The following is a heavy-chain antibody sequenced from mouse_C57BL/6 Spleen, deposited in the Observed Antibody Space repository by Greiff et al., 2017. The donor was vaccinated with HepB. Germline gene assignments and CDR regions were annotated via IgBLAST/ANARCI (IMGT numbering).Heavy chain of an antibody. Sequence: EVKVVESGGGLVKPGGSLKLSCAASGFTFSSYAMSWVRQTPEKRLEWVATISDGGSYTFYPDNVKGRFTISRDNAKNNLYLQMSHLKSEDTAMYYCARDFYYGSRGNFDVWGTGTTVTVSS. V-gene: IGHV5-4*01. CDR3: ARDFYYGSRGNFDV. D-gene: IGHD1-1*01. CDR2: ISDGGSYT. CDR1: GFTFSSYA. J-gene: IGHJ1*03.